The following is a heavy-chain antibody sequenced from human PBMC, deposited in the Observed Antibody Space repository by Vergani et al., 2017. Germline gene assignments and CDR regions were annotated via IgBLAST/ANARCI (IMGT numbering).Heavy chain of an antibody. CDR1: GGTFSSYA. D-gene: IGHD6-13*01. Sequence: QVQLVQSGAEVKKPGSSVKVSCKASGGTFSSYAISWVRQAPGQGLEWMVRIIPIFGTANYAQKFQGRVTITADESTSTAYMELSSLRSEDTAVYYCARDLAAAGTEYYYYYGMDVWGQGTTVTVSS. CDR3: ARDLAAAGTEYYYYYGMDV. J-gene: IGHJ6*02. V-gene: IGHV1-69*13. CDR2: IIPIFGTA.